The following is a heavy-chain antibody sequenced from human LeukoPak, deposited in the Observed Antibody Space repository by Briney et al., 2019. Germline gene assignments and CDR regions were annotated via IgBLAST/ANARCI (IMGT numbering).Heavy chain of an antibody. CDR2: INHSGST. CDR1: GGSFSGYY. D-gene: IGHD3-3*01. V-gene: IGHV4-34*01. J-gene: IGHJ3*02. Sequence: KTSETPSLTCAVYGGSFSGYYWSWIRQPPGKGLEWIGEINHSGSTNYNPSLKSRVTVSVDTSKNQFSLKLSSVTAADTAVYYCARGSVHSFGVVTSDAFDIWGQGTMVTVSS. CDR3: ARGSVHSFGVVTSDAFDI.